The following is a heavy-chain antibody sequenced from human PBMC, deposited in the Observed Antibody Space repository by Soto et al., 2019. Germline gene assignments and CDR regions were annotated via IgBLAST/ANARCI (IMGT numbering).Heavy chain of an antibody. D-gene: IGHD1-26*01. CDR1: GYTFTSYG. Sequence: QVQLVQSGAEVKKPGASVKVSCKASGYTFTSYGISWVRQAPGQGLEWMGWISAYNGNTNYAQKLQGRVTMTTDTSTSTAYMELRSLRSDDTAVYYCARVWTPSGSYYYYYGMDVWGQGTTVTVSS. CDR2: ISAYNGNT. CDR3: ARVWTPSGSYYYYYGMDV. J-gene: IGHJ6*02. V-gene: IGHV1-18*01.